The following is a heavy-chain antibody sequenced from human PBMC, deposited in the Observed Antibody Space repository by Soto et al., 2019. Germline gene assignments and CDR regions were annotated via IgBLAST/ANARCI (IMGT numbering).Heavy chain of an antibody. Sequence: SVKVSCKASGGTFSSYTISWVRQAPGQGLEWMGRIIPILGIANYAQKFQGRVTITADKSTSTAYMELSSLRSEDTAVYYCARTGDSSGYYRNYFDYWGQGTLVTVSS. D-gene: IGHD3-22*01. CDR3: ARTGDSSGYYRNYFDY. CDR1: GGTFSSYT. J-gene: IGHJ4*02. CDR2: IIPILGIA. V-gene: IGHV1-69*02.